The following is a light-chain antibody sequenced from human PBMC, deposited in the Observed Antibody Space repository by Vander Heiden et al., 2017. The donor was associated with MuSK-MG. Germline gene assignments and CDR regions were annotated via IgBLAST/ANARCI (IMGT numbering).Light chain of an antibody. CDR1: QSVLHSSNNKNY. CDR3: QQDVCTPRT. CDR2: WAS. J-gene: IGKJ1*01. Sequence: DIVMTQSPDSLAVSLGERATIDCKSSQSVLHSSNNKNYLAWYQQKPGQPPKLLIYWASTRESGVPDRFSGSGSGTDFTLTISSLQAEDVAVYFCQQDVCTPRTFGQGTKVEIK. V-gene: IGKV4-1*01.